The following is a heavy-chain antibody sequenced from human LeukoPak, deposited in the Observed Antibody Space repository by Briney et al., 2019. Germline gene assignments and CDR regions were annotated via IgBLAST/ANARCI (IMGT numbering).Heavy chain of an antibody. CDR3: ARAPIVVVVAATKRDAFDI. CDR2: INHSGST. Sequence: KPSETLSLTCAVYGGSFSGYYWSWIRQPPGKGLEWIGEINHSGSTNYNPSLKSRVAISVDTSKNQFSLKLSSVTAADTAVYYCARAPIVVVVAATKRDAFDIWGQGTMVTVSS. CDR1: GGSFSGYY. V-gene: IGHV4-34*01. J-gene: IGHJ3*02. D-gene: IGHD2-15*01.